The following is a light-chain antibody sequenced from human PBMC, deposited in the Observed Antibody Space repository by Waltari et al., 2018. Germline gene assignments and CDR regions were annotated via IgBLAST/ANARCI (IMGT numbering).Light chain of an antibody. V-gene: IGLV2-14*01. CDR3: SSYTSSSTFAV. J-gene: IGLJ3*02. CDR2: DVS. Sequence: QSALTQPASVSGSPGQSITISCTGTSSDVGGYNYVSWYQQHPGKAPKRMIYDVSKRPSGVSNRFSGSKSGNTASLTISGLQAEDEADYYCSSYTSSSTFAVFGGGTKLTVL. CDR1: SSDVGGYNY.